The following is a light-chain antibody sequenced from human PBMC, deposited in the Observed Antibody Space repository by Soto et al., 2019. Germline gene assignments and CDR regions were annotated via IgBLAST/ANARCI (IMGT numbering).Light chain of an antibody. CDR2: GNG. CDR1: SSNIGAGYD. J-gene: IGLJ1*01. V-gene: IGLV1-40*01. CDR3: SSYTSSSTYV. Sequence: QSVLTQPPSVSGAPGQRVTISCTGSSSNIGAGYDVHWYQQLPGTAPKLLIYGNGNRPSGVPDRFSGSKSGTSASLAITGLQAEDEADYYCSSYTSSSTYVFGTGTKLTVL.